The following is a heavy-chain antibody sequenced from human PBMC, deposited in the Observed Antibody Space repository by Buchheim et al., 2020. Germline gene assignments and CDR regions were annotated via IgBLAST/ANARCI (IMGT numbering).Heavy chain of an antibody. D-gene: IGHD3-22*01. CDR2: ISYDGSNK. Sequence: VQLVESGGGLVQPGGSLRLSCAASGFTFSSYGMHWVRQAPGKGLEWVAVISYDGSNKYYADSVKGRFTIPRDNSKNTLYLQMNSLRAEDTAVYYCAKTGYDSSSVVFDYWGQGTL. CDR3: AKTGYDSSSVVFDY. J-gene: IGHJ4*02. V-gene: IGHV3-30*18. CDR1: GFTFSSYG.